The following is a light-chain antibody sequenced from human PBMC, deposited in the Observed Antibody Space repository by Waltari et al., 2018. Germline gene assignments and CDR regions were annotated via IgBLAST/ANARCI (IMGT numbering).Light chain of an antibody. Sequence: QSVLTQPPSASGAPGQRVSISCSGDSSNIGSNIVNWYQQFPGTAPRLLIYSNEQRPSGVPDRFSGSKSGTSASLAINGLRSEDEADYYCTSWDDSLNGYWVFGGGTRLTVL. J-gene: IGLJ3*02. CDR2: SNE. CDR3: TSWDDSLNGYWV. V-gene: IGLV1-44*01. CDR1: SSNIGSNI.